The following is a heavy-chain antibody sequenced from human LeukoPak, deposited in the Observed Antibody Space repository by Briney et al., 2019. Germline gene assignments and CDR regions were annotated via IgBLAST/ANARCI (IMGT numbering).Heavy chain of an antibody. CDR2: ISWNSGSI. CDR1: GFTFDDYA. V-gene: IGHV3-9*01. CDR3: ANDGAAAGGNNWFDP. Sequence: GGSLRLSCAASGFTFDDYAMHWVRQAPGKGLEWVSGISWNSGSIGYADSVKGRFTISRDNAKNSLYLQMNSLRAEDTALYYCANDGAAAGGNNWFDPWGQGTLVTVSS. J-gene: IGHJ5*02. D-gene: IGHD6-13*01.